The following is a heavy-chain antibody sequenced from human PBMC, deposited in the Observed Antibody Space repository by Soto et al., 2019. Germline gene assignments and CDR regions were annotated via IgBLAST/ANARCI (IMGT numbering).Heavy chain of an antibody. CDR1: GFTFSSYS. CDR3: ARGYVDTAFDY. Sequence: GGSLRLSCADSGFTFSSYSMNWVRQAPGKGLEWVSSISSSSSYIYYADSVKGRFTISRDNAKNSLYLQMNSLRAEDTAVYYCARGYVDTAFDYWGQGTLVTVSS. J-gene: IGHJ4*02. V-gene: IGHV3-21*01. D-gene: IGHD5-18*01. CDR2: ISSSSSYI.